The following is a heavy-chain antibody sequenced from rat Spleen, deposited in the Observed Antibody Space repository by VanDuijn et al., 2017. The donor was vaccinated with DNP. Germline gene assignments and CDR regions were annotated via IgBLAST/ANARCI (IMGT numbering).Heavy chain of an antibody. CDR2: ISYSGGT. CDR1: GYSITSDY. Sequence: EVQLQESGPGLVKPSQSLSLTCSVTGYSITSDYWGWIRKFPGNKMEWMGYISYSGGTNYNPSLKSRIFITRDTSKNQFFLQLNSVTADDTATYYCAISRGFDFWGQGVMVTVSS. CDR3: AISRGFDF. J-gene: IGHJ2*01. V-gene: IGHV3-1*01.